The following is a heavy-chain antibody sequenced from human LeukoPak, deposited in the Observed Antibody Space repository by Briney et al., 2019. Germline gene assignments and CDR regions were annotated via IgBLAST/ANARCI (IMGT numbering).Heavy chain of an antibody. CDR1: GGSISSSSYY. CDR2: IYYSGST. CDR3: AGSAGTVPYYYYGMDV. Sequence: PSETLSLTCTVSGGSISSSSYYWGWIRQPPGKGLEWIGSIYYSGSTYYNPSLKSRVTISVDTSKNQFSLKLSSVTAADTAVYYCAGSAGTVPYYYYGMDVWGQGTTVTVSS. J-gene: IGHJ6*02. D-gene: IGHD4-17*01. V-gene: IGHV4-39*07.